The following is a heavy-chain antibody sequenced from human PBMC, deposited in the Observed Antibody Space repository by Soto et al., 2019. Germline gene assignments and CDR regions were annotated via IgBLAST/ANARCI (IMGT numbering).Heavy chain of an antibody. J-gene: IGHJ6*02. CDR1: VGTFSSYA. CDR2: IIPIFGTA. D-gene: IGHD5-12*01. Sequence: ASVNVSCKASVGTFSSYAISWVRQAPGQGLEWMGGIIPIFGTANYAQKFQGRVTITADESTSTAYMELSSLRPEDTAVYYCARGIVAPLRYYYYGMDVWGQGTTVTVS. V-gene: IGHV1-69*13. CDR3: ARGIVAPLRYYYYGMDV.